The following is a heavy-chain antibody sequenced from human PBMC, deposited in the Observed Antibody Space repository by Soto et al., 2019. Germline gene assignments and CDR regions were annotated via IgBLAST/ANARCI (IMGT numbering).Heavy chain of an antibody. V-gene: IGHV1-18*01. CDR2: IDPKNGNT. D-gene: IGHD2-2*01. Sequence: QVQLVQSGAEVKEPWASVKVSCKASVYTFTTFGITWVRQAPGQGLEWMGWIDPKNGNTKDAQKFQGRVTMTTDTSTSTAYMELRSLRSDDTAVYFCAKEYCDTSRCFLPDYWGQGALVTVSS. J-gene: IGHJ4*02. CDR3: AKEYCDTSRCFLPDY. CDR1: VYTFTTFG.